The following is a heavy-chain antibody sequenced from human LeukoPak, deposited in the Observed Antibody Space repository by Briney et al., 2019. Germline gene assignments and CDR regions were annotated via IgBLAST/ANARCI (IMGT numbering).Heavy chain of an antibody. Sequence: GGSLRLSCAASGFTFDTSVMTWVRQTPGKGLEWLSSISGSGGSKYFADSVQGRCTISRDNSKNTLHLRMDSLRPEDTAVYYCARAGLVVVTAKKSDAFDVWGQGTMVTVSS. V-gene: IGHV3-23*01. D-gene: IGHD2-21*02. CDR1: GFTFDTSV. J-gene: IGHJ3*01. CDR2: ISGSGGSK. CDR3: ARAGLVVVTAKKSDAFDV.